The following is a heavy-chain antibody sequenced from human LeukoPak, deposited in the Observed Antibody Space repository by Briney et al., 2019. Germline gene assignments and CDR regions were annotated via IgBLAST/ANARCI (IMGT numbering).Heavy chain of an antibody. CDR2: ISGYNDNT. Sequence: GSVKVSCKASGYTFSSYGITWVRQAPGQGLEWMGWISGYNDNTNYAQKLQGRVTMTTDTSTSTAYMELRSLRSDDTAVYYCARGGSGSVSAFDIWGQGTMVTVSS. CDR3: ARGGSGSVSAFDI. CDR1: GYTFSSYG. D-gene: IGHD3-10*01. J-gene: IGHJ3*02. V-gene: IGHV1-18*01.